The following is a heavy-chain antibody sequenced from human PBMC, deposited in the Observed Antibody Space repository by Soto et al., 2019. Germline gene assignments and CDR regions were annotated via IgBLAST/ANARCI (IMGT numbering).Heavy chain of an antibody. CDR2: IWFDGSEK. V-gene: IGHV3-33*01. J-gene: IGHJ4*02. CDR1: GFTFRSYC. CDR3: ARYNSGHSDY. Sequence: QVYLVQSGGGVVQPGRSLRLSCAASGFTFRSYCMHWVRQAPGKGLEWVAVIWFDGSEKYYADSVKGRFTISRDNSNSALFLQMDYLRAEDTAMYYCARYNSGHSDYWGQGIPVTVSS. D-gene: IGHD1-1*01.